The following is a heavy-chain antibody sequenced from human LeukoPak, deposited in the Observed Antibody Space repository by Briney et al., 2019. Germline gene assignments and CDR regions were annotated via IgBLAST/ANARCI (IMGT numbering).Heavy chain of an antibody. D-gene: IGHD5/OR15-5a*01. CDR2: INSGGSST. V-gene: IGHV3-74*01. CDR1: GFTFSSYW. Sequence: GGSLRLSCAASGFTFSSYWMHWVRQAPGKGLVWVSRINSGGSSTSYADSVKGRFTISRDNSKNTLYLQMNSLRAEDTAVYFCAKDPNIVSTTFFDYWGQGTLVTVSS. CDR3: AKDPNIVSTTFFDY. J-gene: IGHJ4*02.